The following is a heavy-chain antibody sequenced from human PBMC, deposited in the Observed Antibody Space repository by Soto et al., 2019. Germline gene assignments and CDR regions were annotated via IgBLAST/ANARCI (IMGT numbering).Heavy chain of an antibody. CDR1: GGSMSSSSYY. V-gene: IGHV4-39*01. CDR3: ARRGGQLAHQDYYYYGMDV. Sequence: SETLPLSCTVCGGSMSSSSYYWGWIGQPPGKGLEWIGSIYYSGSTYYNPSLKSRVTISVDTSKNQFSLKLSSVTAADTAVYYCARRGGQLAHQDYYYYGMDVWGQGTTVTVSS. D-gene: IGHD6-6*01. CDR2: IYYSGST. J-gene: IGHJ6*02.